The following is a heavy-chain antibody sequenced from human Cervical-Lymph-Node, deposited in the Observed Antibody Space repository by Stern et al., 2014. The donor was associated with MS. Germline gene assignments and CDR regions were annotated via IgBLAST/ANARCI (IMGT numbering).Heavy chain of an antibody. CDR1: GYNSTNYW. Sequence: EVQLVQSGAEVKKPGESLRISCKGSGYNSTNYWINWVRQMPGKGLEWMGRTDPSDSYIDYSPPFQGHVTISADKSINTAYLRWSSLKASDTAMYYCAYQIVGSSIWFDPWGQGTLVTVSS. J-gene: IGHJ5*02. CDR2: TDPSDSYI. V-gene: IGHV5-10-1*03. D-gene: IGHD1-26*01. CDR3: AYQIVGSSIWFDP.